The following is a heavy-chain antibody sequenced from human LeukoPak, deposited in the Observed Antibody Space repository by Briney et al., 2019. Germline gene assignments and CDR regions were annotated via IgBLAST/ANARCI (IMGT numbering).Heavy chain of an antibody. J-gene: IGHJ6*02. Sequence: ASVKVSCKASGYTFTGYYIHWVRQAPGKGLEGMGWINHNRGGINYAQKFRGRDTMTRDTYISPAYMELSRLKSDDTAVYYCARDISPTLRLGGDYYYYGTDVWGQGTTVTVSS. CDR1: GYTFTGYY. CDR2: INHNRGGI. CDR3: ARDISPTLRLGGDYYYYGTDV. V-gene: IGHV1-2*02. D-gene: IGHD3-16*01.